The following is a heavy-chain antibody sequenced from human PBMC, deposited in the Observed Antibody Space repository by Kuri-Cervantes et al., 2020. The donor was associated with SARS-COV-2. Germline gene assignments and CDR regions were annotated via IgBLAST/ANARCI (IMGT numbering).Heavy chain of an antibody. V-gene: IGHV3-30-3*01. Sequence: GESLKISCAASGFTFSSYAMHWVRQAPGKGLEWVAVISYDGSNKYYADSVKGRFTISRDNSKNTLYLQMNNLRAEDTAVYYCARDAGEHLVQFFMDVWGQGTAVTVSS. CDR1: GFTFSSYA. D-gene: IGHD6-6*01. CDR3: ARDAGEHLVQFFMDV. CDR2: ISYDGSNK. J-gene: IGHJ6*02.